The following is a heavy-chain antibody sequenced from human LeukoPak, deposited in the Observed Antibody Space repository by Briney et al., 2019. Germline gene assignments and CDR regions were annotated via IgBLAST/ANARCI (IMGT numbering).Heavy chain of an antibody. J-gene: IGHJ5*02. V-gene: IGHV1-2*02. D-gene: IGHD2-2*01. CDR3: ARDGGCSSTSCFLSWFDP. Sequence: ASVKVSCKASGYTFTGYYMHWVRQAPGQGLEWMGWINPNSGGTNYAQKFQGRVTMTRDTSISTAYMELSRLRSDDTAVYYCARDGGCSSTSCFLSWFDPWGQGTLVTVSS. CDR2: INPNSGGT. CDR1: GYTFTGYY.